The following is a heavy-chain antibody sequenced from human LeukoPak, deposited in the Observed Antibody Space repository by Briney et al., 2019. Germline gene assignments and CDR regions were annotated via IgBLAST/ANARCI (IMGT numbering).Heavy chain of an antibody. CDR1: GGSISSSSYY. V-gene: IGHV4-39*01. D-gene: IGHD1-26*01. CDR2: IYYSGST. J-gene: IGHJ3*02. CDR3: ARHEVSVGAFDI. Sequence: SETLSLTCTVSGGSISSSSYYWGWIRQPPGKGLEWIGSIYYSGSTYYNPSLNSRVTISVDTSKNQFSLKLSSVTAADTAVYYCARHEVSVGAFDIWGQGTMVTVSS.